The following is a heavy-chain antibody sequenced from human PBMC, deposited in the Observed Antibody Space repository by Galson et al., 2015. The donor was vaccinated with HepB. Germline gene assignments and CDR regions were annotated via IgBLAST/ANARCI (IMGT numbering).Heavy chain of an antibody. CDR2: INTNTGNP. D-gene: IGHD2-21*01. CDR3: ARGGHCGGDCYDAFDI. CDR1: GYTFTSYA. V-gene: IGHV7-4-1*02. J-gene: IGHJ3*02. Sequence: SVKVSCKASGYTFTSYAMNWVRQAPGQGLEWMGWINTNTGNPTYAQGFTGRFVFSLDTSVSTAYLQISSLKAEDTAVYYCARGGHCGGDCYDAFDIWGQGTMVTVSS.